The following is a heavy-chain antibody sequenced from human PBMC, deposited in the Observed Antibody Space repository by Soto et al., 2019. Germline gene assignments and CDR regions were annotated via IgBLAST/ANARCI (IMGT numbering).Heavy chain of an antibody. CDR2: VDPSRGSS. Sequence: QAQLLQSGAEVKKPGASVKVSCKASGYTFINYFIHWVRQAPGQRLEWIGIVDPSRGSSDYAQKFQGRVTMTTYVSTRTVFMDLSSLTSEDPAVYYCARPLIGNTVDLWGQGTTVIVSS. V-gene: IGHV1-46*01. J-gene: IGHJ3*01. CDR1: GYTFINYF. CDR3: ARPLIGNTVDL. D-gene: IGHD1-7*01.